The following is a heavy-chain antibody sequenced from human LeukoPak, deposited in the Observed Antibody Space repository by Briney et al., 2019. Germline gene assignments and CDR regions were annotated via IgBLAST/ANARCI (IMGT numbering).Heavy chain of an antibody. Sequence: SETLSLTCTVSGGSISSSSYYWGWIRQPPGKGLEWIGSIYYSGSTYYNPSLKSRVTISVDTSKNQVSLGLSSVTAADTAVYYCARHYYYASGGPFDYWGQGTLVTVSS. D-gene: IGHD3-10*01. V-gene: IGHV4-39*01. CDR3: ARHYYYASGGPFDY. J-gene: IGHJ4*02. CDR1: GGSISSSSYY. CDR2: IYYSGST.